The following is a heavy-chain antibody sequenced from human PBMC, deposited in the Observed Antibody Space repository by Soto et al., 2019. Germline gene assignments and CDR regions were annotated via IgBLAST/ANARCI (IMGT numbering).Heavy chain of an antibody. V-gene: IGHV3-74*01. J-gene: IGHJ5*02. CDR3: GRAADYGPYTALDP. D-gene: IGHD4-17*01. Sequence: GGSLRLSCVVSGFTFSSYWMHWVRQAPGKGLVWVSRINSDGSSISYADSVKGRFTISRDNAKNTLYLQMNSLRAEDTAVYYCGRAADYGPYTALDPWGQGTRVTVSS. CDR1: GFTFSSYW. CDR2: INSDGSSI.